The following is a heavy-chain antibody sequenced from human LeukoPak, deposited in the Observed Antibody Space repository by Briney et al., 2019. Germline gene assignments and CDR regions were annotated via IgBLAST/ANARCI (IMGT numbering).Heavy chain of an antibody. V-gene: IGHV3-30*03. CDR3: ASAAYSSGYYFDY. J-gene: IGHJ4*02. CDR1: GFTFSSYG. D-gene: IGHD6-19*01. Sequence: GGSLRLSYAASGFTFSSYGMHWVRPAPGKGLEWVAVISYDGSNKYYADSVKGRFTISRDNSKNTLYLQMNSLRAEDTAVYYCASAAYSSGYYFDYWGQGTLVTVSS. CDR2: ISYDGSNK.